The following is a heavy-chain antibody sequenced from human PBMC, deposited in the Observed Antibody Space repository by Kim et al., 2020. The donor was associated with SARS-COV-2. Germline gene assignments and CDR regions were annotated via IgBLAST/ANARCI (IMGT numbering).Heavy chain of an antibody. D-gene: IGHD6-19*01. Sequence: TKYNPSLKRRVTIAVDTSKNQFSLKLSSVTAADTAVYYWAREGAVAGFDYWGQGTLVTVSS. V-gene: IGHV4-59*01. CDR2: T. CDR3: AREGAVAGFDY. J-gene: IGHJ4*02.